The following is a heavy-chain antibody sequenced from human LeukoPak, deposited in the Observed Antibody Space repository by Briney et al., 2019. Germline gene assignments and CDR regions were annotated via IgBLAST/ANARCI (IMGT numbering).Heavy chain of an antibody. CDR1: GGSISSYY. Sequence: PSETLSLTCTVSGGSISSYYWSWIRQPPGKGLEWIGYIYYSGSTNYNPSLKSRVTISVDTSKNQFSLKLSSVTAADTAVYYCARHFLPLGIWFGELSPLYFDYWGQGTLVTVSS. V-gene: IGHV4-59*08. CDR2: IYYSGST. D-gene: IGHD3-10*01. J-gene: IGHJ4*02. CDR3: ARHFLPLGIWFGELSPLYFDY.